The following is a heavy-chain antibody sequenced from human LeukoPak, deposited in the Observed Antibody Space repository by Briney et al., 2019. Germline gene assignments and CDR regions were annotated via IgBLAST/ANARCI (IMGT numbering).Heavy chain of an antibody. D-gene: IGHD4-17*01. CDR2: ISWNSGSI. V-gene: IGHV3-9*01. J-gene: IGHJ4*02. Sequence: PGRSLRLSCAASGFTFDDYAMHWVRQAPGKGLEWVSGISWNSGSIGYADSVKGQFTISRDNAKNSLYLQMNSLRAEDTALYYCAKDMGTTGMKQAFDYWGQGTLVTVSS. CDR3: AKDMGTTGMKQAFDY. CDR1: GFTFDDYA.